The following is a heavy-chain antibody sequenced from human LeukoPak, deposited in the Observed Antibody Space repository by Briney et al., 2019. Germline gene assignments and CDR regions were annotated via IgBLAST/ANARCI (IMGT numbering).Heavy chain of an antibody. V-gene: IGHV4-4*07. Sequence: PSETLSLTCTVSGGSISSYYWSWIRQPAGKGLEWIGRIYTSGSTNYNPSLKSRVTMSVDTPKNQFSLKLSSVTAADTAVYYCARDTNRITMVRGVGALHNWFDPWGQGTLVTVSS. CDR2: IYTSGST. CDR3: ARDTNRITMVRGVGALHNWFDP. J-gene: IGHJ5*02. CDR1: GGSISSYY. D-gene: IGHD3-10*01.